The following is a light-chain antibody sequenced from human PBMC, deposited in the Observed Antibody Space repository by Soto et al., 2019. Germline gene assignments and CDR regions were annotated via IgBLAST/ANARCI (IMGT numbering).Light chain of an antibody. J-gene: IGKJ1*01. Sequence: DIQMTQSPSTLSASVGDRVTITCRASQSISKWLARYQQKPGKAPKVLIYKASSLESGVPSRFSGSGSGTEFTLTISSLQPDDFATYYCQQYNSYWTFGQGTKVDIK. CDR1: QSISKW. CDR2: KAS. CDR3: QQYNSYWT. V-gene: IGKV1-5*03.